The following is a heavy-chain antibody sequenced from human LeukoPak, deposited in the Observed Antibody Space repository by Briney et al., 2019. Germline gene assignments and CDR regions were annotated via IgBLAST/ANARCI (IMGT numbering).Heavy chain of an antibody. J-gene: IGHJ4*02. CDR3: ARTQYYDRNGYYLYYFDY. CDR1: GFSLSDKKMG. CDR2: IDWDDDK. D-gene: IGHD3-22*01. Sequence: SGPTLVNPTQTLTLTCAFSGFSLSDKKMGVSWVRQPPGQALEWLARIDWDDDKYYNTSLRTRLTISKDTSKNQVVLEMTSMEPVDTATYYCARTQYYDRNGYYLYYFDYWGQGTPVTVSS. V-gene: IGHV2-70*11.